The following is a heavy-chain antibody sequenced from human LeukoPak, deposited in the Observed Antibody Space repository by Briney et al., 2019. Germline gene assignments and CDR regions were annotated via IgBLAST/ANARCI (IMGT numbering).Heavy chain of an antibody. CDR2: IWYDGSNK. J-gene: IGHJ4*02. CDR3: ARDPDIVVVPAAMNFDY. Sequence: PGRSLRLSCAASGFTFSSYGMHWVRQAPGKGREGVAVIWYDGSNKYYADSVKGRFTISRDNSKNTLYLQMNSLRAEDTAVYYCARDPDIVVVPAAMNFDYWGQGTLVTVSS. CDR1: GFTFSSYG. D-gene: IGHD2-2*01. V-gene: IGHV3-33*01.